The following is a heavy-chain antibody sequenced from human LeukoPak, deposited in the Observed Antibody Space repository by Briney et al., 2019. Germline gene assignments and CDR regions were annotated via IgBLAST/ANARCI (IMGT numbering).Heavy chain of an antibody. CDR3: ARATGTISAVFDY. V-gene: IGHV1-69*13. D-gene: IGHD1-14*01. CDR1: GGTFSSYA. Sequence: ASAKVSCKASGGTFSSYAISWVRQAPGQGLEWMGGIIPIFGTANYAQKFQGRVTITADESTSTAYMELSSLRSEDTAVYYCARATGTISAVFDYWGQGTLVTVSS. J-gene: IGHJ4*02. CDR2: IIPIFGTA.